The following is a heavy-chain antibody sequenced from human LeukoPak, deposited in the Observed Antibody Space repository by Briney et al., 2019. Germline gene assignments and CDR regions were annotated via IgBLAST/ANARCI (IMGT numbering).Heavy chain of an antibody. J-gene: IGHJ4*02. CDR1: GYTSTNYG. D-gene: IGHD1-14*01. Sequence: ASVKVSCKASGYTSTNYGISWVRQAPGQGPECMGWMNPNSGNTGYAQRFRARLTLTRDTSLNTAYMELSSLRKDDTAVYYCATGHGSLSAWGQGTLITVSS. CDR3: ATGHGSLSA. CDR2: MNPNSGNT. V-gene: IGHV1-8*02.